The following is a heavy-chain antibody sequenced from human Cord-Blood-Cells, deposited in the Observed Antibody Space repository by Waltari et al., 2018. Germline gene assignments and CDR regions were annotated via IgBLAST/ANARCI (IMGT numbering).Heavy chain of an antibody. V-gene: IGHV3-33*01. CDR2: IWYDGSNK. Sequence: QVQLVESGGGVVQPGRSLRLSCAASGFTFSSYGMHWVRQAPGKGRGWVAVIWYDGSNKYYADSVKGRFTISRDNSKNTLYLQMNSLRAEDTAVYYCARDGGTICSGGSCYGDAFDIWGQGTMVTVSS. CDR1: GFTFSSYG. D-gene: IGHD2-15*01. CDR3: ARDGGTICSGGSCYGDAFDI. J-gene: IGHJ3*02.